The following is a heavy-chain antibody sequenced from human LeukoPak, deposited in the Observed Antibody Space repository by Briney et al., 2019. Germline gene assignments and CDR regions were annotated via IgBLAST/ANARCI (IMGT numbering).Heavy chain of an antibody. V-gene: IGHV4-39*01. CDR3: ARRSGSYYFDY. CDR1: VGSISSSTYY. J-gene: IGHJ4*02. Sequence: SETLSLTCTLSVGSISSSTYYGGWIRQPPGKWLEWMGRIYYSGSTYYNQYLKSRVTISVDTSKNQFSLKLSSVTAADTAVYYCARRSGSYYFDYWGQGTLVTVSS. CDR2: IYYSGST. D-gene: IGHD3-3*01.